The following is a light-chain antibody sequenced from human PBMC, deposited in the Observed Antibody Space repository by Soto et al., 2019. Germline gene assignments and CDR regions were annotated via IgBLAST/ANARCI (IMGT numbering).Light chain of an antibody. V-gene: IGLV1-51*02. J-gene: IGLJ2*01. CDR2: END. Sequence: QSVLTQPPSVSAAPGQKVTIYCSGSISNIGTNYVYWYQQRPGTAPKLLIYENDQRPSGIPDRFSGSKSGTSATLGITGLQTGDEADYYCGTWDGTPPNSEVVFGGGTKLTVL. CDR1: ISNIGTNY. CDR3: GTWDGTPPNSEVV.